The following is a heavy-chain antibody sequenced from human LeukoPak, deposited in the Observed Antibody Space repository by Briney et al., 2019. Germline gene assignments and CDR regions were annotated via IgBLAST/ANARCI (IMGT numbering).Heavy chain of an antibody. D-gene: IGHD3-16*01. J-gene: IGHJ3*02. Sequence: SETLSLTCAVSGGSISSGGYSWSWIRQRPGKGLEWIGYIYHSGSTYYNPSLKSRVTISVDRSKNQFSLKLSSVTAADTAVYYCARVGLGGSAFDIWGQGTIVTVSS. V-gene: IGHV4-30-2*01. CDR1: GGSISSGGYS. CDR3: ARVGLGGSAFDI. CDR2: IYHSGST.